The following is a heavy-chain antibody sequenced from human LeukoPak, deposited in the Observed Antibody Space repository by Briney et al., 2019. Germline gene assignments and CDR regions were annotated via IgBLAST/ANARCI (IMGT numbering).Heavy chain of an antibody. D-gene: IGHD2-2*01. Sequence: GGSLRLSCGASGFNFSAFSMSWVRQAPGKGLEWVASISLSGRFIYYADSLKGRFTISRDNAKNSVHLQVNSLRAEDTAVYYCATEMLVIPAAVDYWGQGTLVTVSS. CDR1: GFNFSAFS. J-gene: IGHJ4*02. CDR2: ISLSGRFI. CDR3: ATEMLVIPAAVDY. V-gene: IGHV3-21*01.